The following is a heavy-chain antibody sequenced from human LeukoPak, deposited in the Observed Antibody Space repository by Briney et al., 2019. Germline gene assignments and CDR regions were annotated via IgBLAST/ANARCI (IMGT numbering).Heavy chain of an antibody. CDR3: ASNKFGYSYGDYYYYYMDV. Sequence: TSETLSLTCTVSGGSISSGSYYWSWIRQPAGKGLEWIGRIYTTGSINYNPSLKSRVTISVDTSKNQFSLKLNSVTAADTAVYYCASNKFGYSYGDYYYYYMDVWGKGTTVTVSS. CDR1: GGSISSGSYY. J-gene: IGHJ6*03. V-gene: IGHV4-61*02. D-gene: IGHD5-18*01. CDR2: IYTTGSI.